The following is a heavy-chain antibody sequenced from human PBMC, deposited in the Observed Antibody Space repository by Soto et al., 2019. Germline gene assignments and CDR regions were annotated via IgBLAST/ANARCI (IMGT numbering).Heavy chain of an antibody. CDR2: IIPIFGTA. V-gene: IGHV1-69*12. J-gene: IGHJ6*02. CDR3: AGHPGGGGYYYGMDV. CDR1: GGTFSSYA. D-gene: IGHD2-21*01. Sequence: QVQLVQSGAEVKKPGSSVKVSCKASGGTFSSYAISWVRQAPGQGLEWMGGIIPIFGTANYAQQFQGRVTITADEATSTAYMELRRLRSEETAVYYCAGHPGGGGYYYGMDVWGQGTTVTVSS.